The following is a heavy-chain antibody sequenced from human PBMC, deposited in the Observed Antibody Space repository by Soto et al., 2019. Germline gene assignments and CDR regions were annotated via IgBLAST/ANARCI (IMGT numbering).Heavy chain of an antibody. CDR3: ARGLYYGSGSSPPYGMDV. J-gene: IGHJ6*02. Sequence: SLRLSCAASGFTFSSYSMNWVRQAPGKGLEWVSSISSSSSYIYYADSVKGRFTISRDNAKNSLYLQMNGLRAEDTAVYYCARGLYYGSGSSPPYGMDVWGQGTRVTVSS. D-gene: IGHD3-10*01. CDR2: ISSSSSYI. CDR1: GFTFSSYS. V-gene: IGHV3-21*01.